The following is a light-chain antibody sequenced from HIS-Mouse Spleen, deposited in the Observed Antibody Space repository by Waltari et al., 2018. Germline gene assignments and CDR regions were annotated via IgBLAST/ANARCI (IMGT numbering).Light chain of an antibody. CDR2: GAS. CDR1: QSVSSSY. Sequence: SLSPGERATLSCRASQSVSSSYLAWYQQKPGQAPRLLIYGASSRATGIPDRFSGSGSGTDFTLTISRLDPEDFAVYYCQQYGSSPRTFGQGTKVEIK. J-gene: IGKJ1*01. V-gene: IGKV3-20*01. CDR3: QQYGSSPRT.